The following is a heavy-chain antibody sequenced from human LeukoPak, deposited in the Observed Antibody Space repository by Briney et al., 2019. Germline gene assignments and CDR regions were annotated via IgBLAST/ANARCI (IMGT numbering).Heavy chain of an antibody. J-gene: IGHJ6*02. Sequence: GGSLRLSCAASGFTFSSYAMSWVRQAPGKGLEWVSAISGSGGSTYYADSVKGRFTISRDNSKNTLYLLMNSLRAEDTAVYYCAKDLCSSTSCPGYYYYGMDVWGQGTTVTVSS. D-gene: IGHD2-2*01. CDR1: GFTFSSYA. V-gene: IGHV3-23*01. CDR2: ISGSGGST. CDR3: AKDLCSSTSCPGYYYYGMDV.